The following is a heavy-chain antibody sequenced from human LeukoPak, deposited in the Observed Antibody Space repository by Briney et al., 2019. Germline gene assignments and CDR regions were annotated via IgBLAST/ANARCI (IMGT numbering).Heavy chain of an antibody. J-gene: IGHJ3*02. Sequence: ASVKVSCKASGYTFTGYFIHWVRQAPGQRLEWMGWMSPNTGVTKYTQRFQGRVTMTRDTSISTAYMELSRLTSDDTAIYYCAASTIAVAGTASDICGQGTMVTASS. CDR3: AASTIAVAGTASDI. CDR2: MSPNTGVT. CDR1: GYTFTGYF. V-gene: IGHV1-2*02. D-gene: IGHD6-19*01.